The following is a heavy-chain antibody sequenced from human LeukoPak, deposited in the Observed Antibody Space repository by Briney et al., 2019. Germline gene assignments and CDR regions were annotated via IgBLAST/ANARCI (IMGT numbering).Heavy chain of an antibody. Sequence: GASVKVSCKASGYTFTSYDIDWVRQATGQGLEWMGWMNPNSGNTGYAQKFQGRVTMTRNTSISTDYMELSSLRSEDTAVYYCARRGYSYGFSDYWGQGTLVTVSS. CDR1: GYTFTSYD. CDR3: ARRGYSYGFSDY. V-gene: IGHV1-8*01. J-gene: IGHJ4*02. D-gene: IGHD5-18*01. CDR2: MNPNSGNT.